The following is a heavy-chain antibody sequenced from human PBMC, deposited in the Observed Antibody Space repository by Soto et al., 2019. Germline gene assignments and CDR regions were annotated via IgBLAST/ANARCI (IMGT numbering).Heavy chain of an antibody. V-gene: IGHV3-30*18. Sequence: QVQLVESGGGVVQPGRSLRLSCAASGFTFSSYGMHWVRQAPGQGLEWVAVISYDGSNKYYADSVKGRFTISRDNSKNTLYLQMNRLRAEAAAVYYCANDSAMRVVVSAFQHWGQGTLVTVSS. CDR1: GFTFSSYG. CDR3: ANDSAMRVVVSAFQH. CDR2: ISYDGSNK. D-gene: IGHD3-22*01. J-gene: IGHJ1*01.